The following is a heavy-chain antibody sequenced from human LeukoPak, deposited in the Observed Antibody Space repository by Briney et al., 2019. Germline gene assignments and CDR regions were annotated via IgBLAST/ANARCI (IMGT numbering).Heavy chain of an antibody. Sequence: SETLSLTCTVSGGSISSSSYYWGWIRQPPGKGLEWIGSIYYSGSTYYNPSLKSRVTISVDTSKSQFSLKLSSVTAADTAVYYCARHKNYYGSEFDYWGQGTLVTVSS. CDR1: GGSISSSSYY. J-gene: IGHJ4*02. D-gene: IGHD3-10*01. CDR3: ARHKNYYGSEFDY. V-gene: IGHV4-39*01. CDR2: IYYSGST.